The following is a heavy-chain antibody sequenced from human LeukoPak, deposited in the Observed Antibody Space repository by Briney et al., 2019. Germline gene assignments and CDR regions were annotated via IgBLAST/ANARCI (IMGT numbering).Heavy chain of an antibody. CDR3: ARHPITGIKSFDY. D-gene: IGHD1-20*01. J-gene: IGHJ4*02. CDR2: IDPSDSYT. Sequence: GESLKISCKGSGYSFTSYWISWVRQMPGKGLEWMGRIDPSDSYTNYSPSFQGHATISADKSISTAYLQWSSLKASDTAMYYCARHPITGIKSFDYWGQGTLVTVSS. CDR1: GYSFTSYW. V-gene: IGHV5-10-1*01.